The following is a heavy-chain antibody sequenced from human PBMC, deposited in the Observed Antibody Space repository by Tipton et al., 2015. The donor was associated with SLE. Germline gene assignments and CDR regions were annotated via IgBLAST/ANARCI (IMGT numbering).Heavy chain of an antibody. V-gene: IGHV4-59*08. D-gene: IGHD3-10*01. CDR2: IYYSGST. CDR3: ARHVTYYGSGRVWFDP. J-gene: IGHJ5*02. Sequence: TLSLTCTVSGGSISSYYWSWIRQPPGKGLEWIGYIYYSGSTNYNPSLKSRVTISVDTSKNQFSLKLSSVTAADTAVHYCARHVTYYGSGRVWFDPWGQGTLVTVSS. CDR1: GGSISSYY.